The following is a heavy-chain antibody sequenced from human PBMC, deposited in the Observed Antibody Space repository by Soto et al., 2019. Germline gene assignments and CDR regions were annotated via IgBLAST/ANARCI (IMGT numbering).Heavy chain of an antibody. CDR1: GYTFTSHW. J-gene: IGHJ4*02. V-gene: IGHV5-51*01. Sequence: LGESLKISCKVSGYTFTSHWIGWVRQMPGKGLEWMGIIFPGDSDTRYSPSFQGQVTISADKSINTAYLQWSSLKASDTAMYFCVRHGAYFDYWGQGTLVTVSS. CDR2: IFPGDSDT. CDR3: VRHGAYFDY. D-gene: IGHD3-16*01.